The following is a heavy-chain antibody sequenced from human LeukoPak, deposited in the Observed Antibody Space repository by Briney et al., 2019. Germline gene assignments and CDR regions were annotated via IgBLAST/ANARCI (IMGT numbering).Heavy chain of an antibody. CDR2: VSGSGGSA. D-gene: IGHD6-13*01. J-gene: IGHJ4*02. Sequence: GGSLRLSCVASRFTFGNYAMSWVRPAPGKGLEWVSGVSGSGGSADYADSVKGRFTISRDNSKNTLYLQMNSLRAEDTAVYYCATGIAAAGAYYFDYWGQGTLVTVSS. CDR1: RFTFGNYA. V-gene: IGHV3-23*01. CDR3: ATGIAAAGAYYFDY.